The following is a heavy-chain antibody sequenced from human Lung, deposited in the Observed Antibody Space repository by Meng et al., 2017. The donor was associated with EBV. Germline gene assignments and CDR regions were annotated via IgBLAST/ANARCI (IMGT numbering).Heavy chain of an antibody. CDR3: ASSSGWYDEYYFDY. Sequence: QVQLQESGPGLLKPSETLSLTCTVSGGSISSYYWSWIRQPPGKGLEWIGYIYYSGSTNYNPSLKSRVTISVDTSKNQFSLKLSSVTAADTAVYYCASSSGWYDEYYFDYWGQGTLVTVSS. CDR2: IYYSGST. J-gene: IGHJ4*02. CDR1: GGSISSYY. D-gene: IGHD6-19*01. V-gene: IGHV4-59*01.